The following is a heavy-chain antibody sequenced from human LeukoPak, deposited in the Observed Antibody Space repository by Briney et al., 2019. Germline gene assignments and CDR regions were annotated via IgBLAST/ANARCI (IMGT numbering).Heavy chain of an antibody. CDR3: AKKNSGGYYPMDV. CDR1: GGSISSGDYY. CDR2: IYYSGST. Sequence: PSETLSLTCTVSGGSISSGDYYWSWIRQPPGKGLEWIGYIYYSGSTYYNPSLKSRVTISVDTSRNQFSLRLSSVTAADTAVYYCAKKNSGGYYPMDVWGQGTTVTVSS. D-gene: IGHD3-10*01. V-gene: IGHV4-30-4*02. J-gene: IGHJ6*02.